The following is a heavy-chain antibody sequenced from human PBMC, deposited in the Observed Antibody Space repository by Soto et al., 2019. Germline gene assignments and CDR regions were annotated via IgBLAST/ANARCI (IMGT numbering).Heavy chain of an antibody. V-gene: IGHV1-69*13. Sequence: ASVKVSCKSSGGTFSSYAISWVRQAPGQGLEWMGGIIPIFGTGNYAQKFQGRVTITADESTSTAYMELSSLRSEDTAVYYCARARTSSCPVGCWFDPWGQGTLVTVSS. J-gene: IGHJ5*02. CDR2: IIPIFGTG. CDR3: ARARTSSCPVGCWFDP. CDR1: GGTFSSYA. D-gene: IGHD2-15*01.